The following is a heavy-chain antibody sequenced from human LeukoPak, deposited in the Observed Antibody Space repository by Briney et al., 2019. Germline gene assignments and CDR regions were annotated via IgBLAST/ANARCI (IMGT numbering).Heavy chain of an antibody. J-gene: IGHJ4*02. CDR3: AGMVRGRNYFDY. Sequence: GGSLRLSCAASGFTFSNYEMNWVRQAPGKGLEWVSYISSSGSSIYYADSVKGRFTISRDNAKNSLYLQMNSLRAEDTAVYYCAGMVRGRNYFDYCVQGTLVTVSS. D-gene: IGHD3-10*01. V-gene: IGHV3-48*03. CDR1: GFTFSNYE. CDR2: ISSSGSSI.